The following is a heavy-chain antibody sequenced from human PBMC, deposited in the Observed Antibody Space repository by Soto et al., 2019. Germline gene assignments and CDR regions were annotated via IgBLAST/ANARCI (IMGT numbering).Heavy chain of an antibody. CDR2: ISYDGSNK. D-gene: IGHD4-4*01. CDR3: AKDGATVTFRDYYYGMDV. CDR1: GFTFSSYG. Sequence: GGSLRLSCAASGFTFSSYGMHWVRQAPGKGLEWVAVISYDGSNKYYADSVKGRFTISRDNSKNTLYLQMNSLRAEDTAVYYCAKDGATVTFRDYYYGMDVWGQGTTVTVSS. J-gene: IGHJ6*02. V-gene: IGHV3-30*18.